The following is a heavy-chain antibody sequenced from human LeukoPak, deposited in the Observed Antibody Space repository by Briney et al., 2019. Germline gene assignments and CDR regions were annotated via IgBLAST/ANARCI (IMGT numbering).Heavy chain of an antibody. Sequence: GGSLRLSCAASGFTFSSYWMHWVRQAPGKGLVWVSRINSDGSSTSYADSVKGRFTTSRDNAKNTLYLQMNSLRAEDTAVYYCARASVVVVAGYGMDVWGQGTTVTVSS. V-gene: IGHV3-74*01. D-gene: IGHD2-15*01. CDR1: GFTFSSYW. CDR3: ARASVVVVAGYGMDV. J-gene: IGHJ6*02. CDR2: INSDGSST.